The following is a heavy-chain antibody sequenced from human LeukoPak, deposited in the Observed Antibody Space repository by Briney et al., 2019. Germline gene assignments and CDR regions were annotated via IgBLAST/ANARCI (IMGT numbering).Heavy chain of an antibody. V-gene: IGHV4-39*07. CDR2: IYYSGST. D-gene: IGHD2-8*02. CDR3: ARALLVGIDY. CDR1: GGSISSSSYY. Sequence: SETLSLTCTVSGGSISSSSYYWGWIRQPPGKGLEWIGSIYYSGSTNYNPSLKSRVTISVDTSKNQFSLKLSSVTAADTAVYYCARALLVGIDYWGQGTLVTVSS. J-gene: IGHJ4*02.